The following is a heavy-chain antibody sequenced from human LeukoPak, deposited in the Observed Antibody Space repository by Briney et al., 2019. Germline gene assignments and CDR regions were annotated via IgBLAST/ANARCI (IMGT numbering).Heavy chain of an antibody. CDR1: GGSFSGYY. CDR3: ATETVNYYGSGSYSDY. D-gene: IGHD3-10*01. V-gene: IGHV4-34*01. Sequence: SETLSLTCAVYGGSFSGYYWSWIRQPPGKGLEWIGEINHSGSTNYNPSLKSRVTISVDTSKNQFSLKLSSVTAADTAVYYCATETVNYYGSGSYSDYWGQGTLVTVSS. CDR2: INHSGST. J-gene: IGHJ4*02.